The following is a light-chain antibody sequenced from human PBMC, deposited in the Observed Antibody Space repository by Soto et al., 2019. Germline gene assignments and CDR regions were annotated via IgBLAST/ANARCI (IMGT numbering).Light chain of an antibody. CDR2: EVN. V-gene: IGLV2-8*01. CDR1: SSDVGGYKY. J-gene: IGLJ2*01. CDR3: SSYAGRNIVL. Sequence: QSALTQPPSSSGSPGQSVTIAGTGTSSDVGGYKYVSWYQQHPGKAPKLMIYEVNKRPSGVPDRFSGSKSGHTASLTVSGLQADDEADYFCSSYAGRNIVLFGGGTKVTVL.